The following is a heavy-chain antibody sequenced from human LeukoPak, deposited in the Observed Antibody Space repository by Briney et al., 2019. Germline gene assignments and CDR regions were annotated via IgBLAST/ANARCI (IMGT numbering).Heavy chain of an antibody. D-gene: IGHD3-22*01. J-gene: IGHJ4*02. CDR3: ARETTKTRPYYYDSSGYSFDY. Sequence: ASVKVSCKASGGTFSSYAISWVRQAPGQGLEWMGRIISILGIANYAQKFQGRVTITADKSTSTAYMELSSLRSEDTAVYYRARETTKTRPYYYDSSGYSFDYWGQGTLVTVSS. CDR2: IISILGIA. V-gene: IGHV1-69*04. CDR1: GGTFSSYA.